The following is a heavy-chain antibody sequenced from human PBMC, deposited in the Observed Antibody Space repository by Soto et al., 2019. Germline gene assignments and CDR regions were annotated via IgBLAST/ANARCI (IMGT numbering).Heavy chain of an antibody. CDR1: GFTFSSFG. D-gene: IGHD3-3*01. J-gene: IGHJ4*02. Sequence: EVQLLESGGDLVQPGGSLRLSCAASGFTFSSFGMNWVRQAPGKGLECVSSLSANGGSTYYADSVKGRFSISRDNAKNTLFLQMNSLRAEDTAVYYCAKSKDSSIFGVVIYYFDYWGQGNLVTVSA. V-gene: IGHV3-23*01. CDR2: LSANGGST. CDR3: AKSKDSSIFGVVIYYFDY.